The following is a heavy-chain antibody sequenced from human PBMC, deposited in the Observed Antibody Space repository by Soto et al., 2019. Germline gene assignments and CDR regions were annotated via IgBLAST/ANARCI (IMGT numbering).Heavy chain of an antibody. CDR1: GGTFSSYA. Sequence: GASVKVSCKASGGTFSSYAISWVRQAPGQGLEWMGGIIPIFGTANYAQKFQGRVTITADESTSTAYMELSSLRSEDTAVYYCAKGFRPHIVVVTAKYYYYYYGMDVWGQGTTVTVSS. CDR2: IIPIFGTA. D-gene: IGHD2-21*02. J-gene: IGHJ6*02. V-gene: IGHV1-69*13. CDR3: AKGFRPHIVVVTAKYYYYYYGMDV.